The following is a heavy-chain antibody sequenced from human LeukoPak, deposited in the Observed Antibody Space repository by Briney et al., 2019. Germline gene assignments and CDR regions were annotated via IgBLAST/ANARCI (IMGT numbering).Heavy chain of an antibody. CDR1: GYTFTSYD. D-gene: IGHD2-2*01. CDR2: MNPNSGNT. Sequence: GSVKVSCKASGYTFTSYDINWVRQATGQGLEWMIWMNPNSGNTGYAQKFQRRVTMTRNTSIITAYMELCSLRSDDPAVYYCARGSCSSTSCYVFSLDFDYWGQGNLVTVSS. V-gene: IGHV1-8*01. J-gene: IGHJ4*02. CDR3: ARGSCSSTSCYVFSLDFDY.